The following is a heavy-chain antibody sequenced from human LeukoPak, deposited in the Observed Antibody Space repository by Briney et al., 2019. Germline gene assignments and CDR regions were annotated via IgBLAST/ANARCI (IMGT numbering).Heavy chain of an antibody. CDR1: GFTFSSYS. Sequence: GGSLRLSCAASGFTFSSYSMNWVRQAPGKGLEWVSSISSSSSYIYYADSVKGRFTISRDNAKNSLYLQMNSLRAEDTAVYYCARARGIAVAGPPDYWGQGTLVTVSS. CDR2: ISSSSSYI. CDR3: ARARGIAVAGPPDY. V-gene: IGHV3-21*01. D-gene: IGHD6-19*01. J-gene: IGHJ4*02.